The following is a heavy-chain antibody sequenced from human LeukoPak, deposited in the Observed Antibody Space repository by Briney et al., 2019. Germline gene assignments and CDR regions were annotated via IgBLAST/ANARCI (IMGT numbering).Heavy chain of an antibody. CDR1: GYTFTGYY. Sequence: ASVKVSCKASGYTFTGYYMHWVRQAPGQGLEWMGWINPSGGSTSYAQKFQGRVTMTRDTSTSTVYMELSSLRSEDTAVYYCARRGWDLDAFDIWGQGTMVTVSS. CDR2: INPSGGST. V-gene: IGHV1-46*01. CDR3: ARRGWDLDAFDI. D-gene: IGHD6-19*01. J-gene: IGHJ3*02.